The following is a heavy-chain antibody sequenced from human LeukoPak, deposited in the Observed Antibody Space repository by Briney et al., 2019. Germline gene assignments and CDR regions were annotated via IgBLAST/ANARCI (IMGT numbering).Heavy chain of an antibody. CDR2: IRSSSSYI. CDR3: ARGNWNDEGFFDF. D-gene: IGHD1-1*01. Sequence: PGGSLRLSCAASGFTFSSYSMNWVRQAPGKGLEWVSSIRSSSSYIYYSDSLRGRFSISRDNANNSLYLLMNSLRAEDTAIYYCARGNWNDEGFFDFWGQGILVTVSS. J-gene: IGHJ4*02. CDR1: GFTFSSYS. V-gene: IGHV3-21*01.